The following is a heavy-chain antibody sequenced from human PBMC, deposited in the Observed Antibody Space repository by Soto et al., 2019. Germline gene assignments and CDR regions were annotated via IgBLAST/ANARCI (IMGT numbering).Heavy chain of an antibody. CDR1: GFTISSYS. J-gene: IGHJ6*02. Sequence: QPGGSLRLSCAASGFTISSYSMNWVRQAPGKGLEWVSYINRSGSTIYYADSVKGRFTISRDNAKNSLYLQLNSRRAEDTAVYYCARDVPAISAAAGYGLDVGGQGTTVTVSS. D-gene: IGHD6-13*01. CDR3: ARDVPAISAAAGYGLDV. CDR2: INRSGSTI. V-gene: IGHV3-48*01.